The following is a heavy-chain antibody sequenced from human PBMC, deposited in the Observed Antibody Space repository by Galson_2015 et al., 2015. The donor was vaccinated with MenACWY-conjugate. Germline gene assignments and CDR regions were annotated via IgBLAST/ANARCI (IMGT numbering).Heavy chain of an antibody. CDR1: GDSVSRNSAV. CDR2: TYYRSKRDS. CDR3: VRQQGGTTITAYFDY. V-gene: IGHV6-1*01. Sequence: CAISGDSVSRNSAVWNWIRQSPSRGLEWPGRTYYRSKRDSDYAVSVKSRIAINADTSKNQFSLQVNSVTPEDTAMYYCVRQQGGTTITAYFDYWGQGTLVTVSS. D-gene: IGHD5-12*01. J-gene: IGHJ4*02.